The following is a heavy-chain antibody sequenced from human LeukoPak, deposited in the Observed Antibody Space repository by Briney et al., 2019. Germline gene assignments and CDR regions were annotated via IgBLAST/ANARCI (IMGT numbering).Heavy chain of an antibody. CDR3: ARLYTGSSGAFDI. CDR2: IYPGDSDT. Sequence: GESLKISCKGSGYSVTSYWIGWVRQLPGKGLEWMGIIYPGDSDTRYSPSFQGQVTISADKSINTAYLQWSSLKASDTAVYYCARLYTGSSGAFDIWGQGTMVTVSS. CDR1: GYSVTSYW. D-gene: IGHD1-26*01. J-gene: IGHJ3*02. V-gene: IGHV5-51*01.